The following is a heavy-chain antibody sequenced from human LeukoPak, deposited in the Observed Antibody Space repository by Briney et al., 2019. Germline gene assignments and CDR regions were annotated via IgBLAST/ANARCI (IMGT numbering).Heavy chain of an antibody. CDR2: IGTAGDT. V-gene: IGHV3-13*04. CDR1: GFTFSSYD. J-gene: IGHJ4*02. D-gene: IGHD1-26*01. Sequence: GGSLRLSCAAPGFTFSSYDMHWVRQATGKGLEWVSGIGTAGDTYYPASVKGRFTFSRENAKNSLYLQMNSLGPGDTAVYYCARGKPRDRVGASYFDYWGQGTLVTVSS. CDR3: ARGKPRDRVGASYFDY.